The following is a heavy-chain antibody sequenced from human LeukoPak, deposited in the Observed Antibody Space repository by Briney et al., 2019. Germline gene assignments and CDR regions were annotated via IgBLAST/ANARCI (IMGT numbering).Heavy chain of an antibody. D-gene: IGHD6-13*01. CDR2: IYHSGST. CDR1: GGSISSGGYY. Sequence: PSETLSLTCTVSGGSISSGGYYWSWIRQPPGKGLEWIGYIYHSGSTYYNPSLKSRVTISVDRSKNQFSLKLSSVTAADTAVYYCARARYSSSWYLGYWGQGTLVTVSS. V-gene: IGHV4-30-2*01. CDR3: ARARYSSSWYLGY. J-gene: IGHJ4*02.